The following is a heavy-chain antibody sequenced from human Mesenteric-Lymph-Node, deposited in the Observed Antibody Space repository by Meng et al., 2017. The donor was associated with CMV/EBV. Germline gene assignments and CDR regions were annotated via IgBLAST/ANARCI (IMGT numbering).Heavy chain of an antibody. CDR3: ATYNRYGYNAHFFDY. V-gene: IGHV3-48*03. D-gene: IGHD5-12*01. J-gene: IGHJ4*02. CDR2: INPSGSVM. Sequence: GGSLRLSCAASGLTFSSFEMNWVRQSPGRGLEWLAYINPSGSVMEYADSVQGRFTISRDNAKNSVYVQMNNLRVEDTAVYYCATYNRYGYNAHFFDYWGQGTLVTVSS. CDR1: GLTFSSFE.